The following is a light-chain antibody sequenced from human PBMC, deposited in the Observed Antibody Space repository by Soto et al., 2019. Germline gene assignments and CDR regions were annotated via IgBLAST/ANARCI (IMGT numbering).Light chain of an antibody. V-gene: IGLV2-14*01. Sequence: QSVLTQPASVSGSPGQSITISRTGTSSDVGGYNYVSWYQQHPGKAPKLMIYDVSNRPSGVSNRFSGSKSGNTASLTISGLQAEDEADYYYSSYTSSSALVFGTGTKVTVL. CDR2: DVS. CDR3: SSYTSSSALV. J-gene: IGLJ1*01. CDR1: SSDVGGYNY.